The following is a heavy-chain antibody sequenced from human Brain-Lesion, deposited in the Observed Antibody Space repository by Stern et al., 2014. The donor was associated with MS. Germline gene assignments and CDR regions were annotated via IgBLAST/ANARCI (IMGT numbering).Heavy chain of an antibody. J-gene: IGHJ4*02. CDR2: ISYSGFT. Sequence: QVQLVQSGPGLVKPSETLSLTCTVSGGSISSSTYYWAWIRQPPGKGLEWIGNISYSGFTYYNPSLKSPVTISVDMTKNQFSLKLSSVTAADTAIYYCARHDSVPRPSQLYSARDRGPGYFDYWGQGTLVTVSS. V-gene: IGHV4-39*01. D-gene: IGHD1-26*01. CDR1: GGSISSSTYY. CDR3: ARHDSVPRPSQLYSARDRGPGYFDY.